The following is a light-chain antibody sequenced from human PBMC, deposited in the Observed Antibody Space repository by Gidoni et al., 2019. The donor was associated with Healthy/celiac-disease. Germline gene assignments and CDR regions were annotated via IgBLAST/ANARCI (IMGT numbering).Light chain of an antibody. CDR2: LNSDGSH. J-gene: IGLJ3*02. Sequence: QLVLTQSPSASASLGASVKLTCTRSSGHSSYAIAWHQQQPEKGPRYLMKLNSDGSHSKGDGIPDRFSGSSSGAERYLTISSLQSEDEADYYCQTWGTGIHWVFGGGTKLTVL. CDR1: SGHSSYA. CDR3: QTWGTGIHWV. V-gene: IGLV4-69*01.